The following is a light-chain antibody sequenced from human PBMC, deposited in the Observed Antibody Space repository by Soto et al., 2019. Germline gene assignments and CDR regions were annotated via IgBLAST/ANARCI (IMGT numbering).Light chain of an antibody. J-gene: IGLJ2*01. V-gene: IGLV4-69*01. Sequence: QSVLTQSPSASPSLGASVKLTCTLSSGHSSYAIAWHQQQPEKGPRYLMKLNSDGSHSKGDGLPDRFSASTSGAERYLTISSLQAEDEADYYCQTWGTGAVVFGGGTKLTVL. CDR2: LNSDGSH. CDR1: SGHSSYA. CDR3: QTWGTGAVV.